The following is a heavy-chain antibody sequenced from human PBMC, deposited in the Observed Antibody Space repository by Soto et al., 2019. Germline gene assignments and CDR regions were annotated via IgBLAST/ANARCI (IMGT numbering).Heavy chain of an antibody. CDR3: AKDRVEMATPGLLFDY. D-gene: IGHD5-12*01. CDR2: ISYDGSNK. V-gene: IGHV3-30*18. Sequence: GGSLRLSCAASGFTFSSYGMHWVRQAPGKGLEWVAVISYDGSNKYYADSVKGRFTISRDNSKNTLYLQMNSLRAEDTAVYYCAKDRVEMATPGLLFDYWGQGTLVTVSS. J-gene: IGHJ4*02. CDR1: GFTFSSYG.